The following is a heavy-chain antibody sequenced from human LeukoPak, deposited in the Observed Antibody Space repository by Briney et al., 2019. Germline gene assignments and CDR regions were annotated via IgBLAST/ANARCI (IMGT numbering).Heavy chain of an antibody. Sequence: GGSLRLSCAASGFTFDDYAMHWVRQAPGKGLEWVSGISWNSGSIGYADSVKGRFTISRDNAKNSLYLQMNSLRAEDTALYYCAKVYDSSGDVLGYFDYWGQGTLVTVSS. CDR3: AKVYDSSGDVLGYFDY. CDR1: GFTFDDYA. D-gene: IGHD3-22*01. V-gene: IGHV3-9*01. J-gene: IGHJ4*02. CDR2: ISWNSGSI.